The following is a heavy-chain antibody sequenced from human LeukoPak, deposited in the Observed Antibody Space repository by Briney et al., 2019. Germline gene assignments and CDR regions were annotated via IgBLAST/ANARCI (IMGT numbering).Heavy chain of an antibody. V-gene: IGHV3-33*06. CDR2: VWSDGTTK. Sequence: PGRSLRLSCAASGFTFSNYGMHWVRQAPGKGLEWVAVVWSDGTTKNYADSVKGRFTISRDNSKNTLYLQMNSLRAEDTAVYYCAKEKDRYSSSWSHFDYWGQGTLVTVSS. CDR1: GFTFSNYG. D-gene: IGHD6-13*01. J-gene: IGHJ4*02. CDR3: AKEKDRYSSSWSHFDY.